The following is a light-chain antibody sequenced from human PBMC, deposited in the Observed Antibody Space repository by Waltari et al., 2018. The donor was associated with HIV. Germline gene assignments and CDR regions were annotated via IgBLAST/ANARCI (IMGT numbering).Light chain of an antibody. J-gene: IGLJ2*01. CDR2: EIT. Sequence: QSALTQPASVSGSPGQSITISCIGITNDVGNYNLVSWYQPHPGKAPKLIIYEITKRPSGVSNRLSCSKSGNTASLTIAGLQADDEADYYCYSYANAGRTFGGGTKLTVL. V-gene: IGLV2-23*02. CDR3: YSYANAGRT. CDR1: TNDVGNYNL.